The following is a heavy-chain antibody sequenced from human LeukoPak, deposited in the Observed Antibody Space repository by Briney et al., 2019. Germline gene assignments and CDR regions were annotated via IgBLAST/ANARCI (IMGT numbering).Heavy chain of an antibody. V-gene: IGHV4-39*01. Sequence: PSETLSLTCTVSGGSISSSSYYWGWIRQPPGKGLEWIGSIYYSGSAYYNPSLKSRVTISVDTSKNQFSLKLSSVTAADTAVYYCARSGYDFWSGYLQPPSYYYFDYWGQGTLVTVSS. CDR3: ARSGYDFWSGYLQPPSYYYFDY. CDR2: IYYSGSA. J-gene: IGHJ4*02. D-gene: IGHD3-3*01. CDR1: GGSISSSSYY.